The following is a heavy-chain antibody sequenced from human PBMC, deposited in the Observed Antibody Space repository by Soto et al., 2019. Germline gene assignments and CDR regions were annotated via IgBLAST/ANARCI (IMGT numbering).Heavy chain of an antibody. CDR2: IVVGSGNT. CDR3: AAGSITMVRGVMGDAFDI. Sequence: ASVKVSCKAPGFTFTSSAMQWVRQARGQRLEWIGWIVVGSGNTNYAQKFQERVTITRDMSTSTAYMELSSLRSEDTAVYYCAAGSITMVRGVMGDAFDIWGQGTMVTV. D-gene: IGHD3-10*01. V-gene: IGHV1-58*02. J-gene: IGHJ3*02. CDR1: GFTFTSSA.